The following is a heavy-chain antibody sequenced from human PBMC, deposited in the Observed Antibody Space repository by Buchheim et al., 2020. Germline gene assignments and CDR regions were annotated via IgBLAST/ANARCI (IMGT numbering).Heavy chain of an antibody. CDR1: GVSISSTSY. Sequence: QVQLQESGPGLAKPSGTLSLTCAVSGVSISSTSYWSWVRQPPGKGLEWIGEIHHTGSTNYNPSLQSRVTISIDKPKNHSSPKVTSVTAADTAVYYCARPFRSGYWPFDSWGQGTL. J-gene: IGHJ4*02. CDR3: ARPFRSGYWPFDS. D-gene: IGHD3-3*01. CDR2: IHHTGST. V-gene: IGHV4-4*02.